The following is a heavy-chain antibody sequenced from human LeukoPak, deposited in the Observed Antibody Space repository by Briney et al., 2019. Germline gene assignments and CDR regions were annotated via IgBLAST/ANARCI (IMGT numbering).Heavy chain of an antibody. V-gene: IGHV4-39*07. D-gene: IGHD6-13*01. Sequence: PSETLSLTCTVSGGSISSGSYYWGWIRQPPGKGLEWIGNIYYSGSTYYNPSLKSRVSISVDTSKNQFSLKLSSVTAADTAVYYCARRIRRYSSSSNNWFDPWGQGTLVTVSS. J-gene: IGHJ5*02. CDR1: GGSISSGSYY. CDR2: IYYSGST. CDR3: ARRIRRYSSSSNNWFDP.